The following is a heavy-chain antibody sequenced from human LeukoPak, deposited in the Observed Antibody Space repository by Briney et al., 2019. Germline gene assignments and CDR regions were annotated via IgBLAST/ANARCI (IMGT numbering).Heavy chain of an antibody. Sequence: KPSETLSLTCTVSGGSISSYYWSWIRQPPGKGLEWIGYIYYSGSTNYNPSLKSRVTISVDTSKNQFSLKLSSVTAADTAVYYCARGPVVLMVYANPPFDYWGQGTLVTVSS. V-gene: IGHV4-59*12. CDR1: GGSISSYY. CDR3: ARGPVVLMVYANPPFDY. J-gene: IGHJ4*02. D-gene: IGHD2-8*01. CDR2: IYYSGST.